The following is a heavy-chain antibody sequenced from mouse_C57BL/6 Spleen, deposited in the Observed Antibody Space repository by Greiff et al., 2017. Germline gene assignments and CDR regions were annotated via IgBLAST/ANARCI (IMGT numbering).Heavy chain of an antibody. D-gene: IGHD1-1*01. V-gene: IGHV1-9*01. CDR2: ILPGSGST. J-gene: IGHJ4*01. Sequence: QVQLQQSGAELMKPGASVKLSCKATGYTFTGYWIEWVKQRPGHGLEWIGAILPGSGSTKYNEKFKGKAAFTADTYYTTASMQLSSLTTEDSAIYYCASELLRSYYAMDYWGQGTSVTVSA. CDR3: ASELLRSYYAMDY. CDR1: GYTFTGYW.